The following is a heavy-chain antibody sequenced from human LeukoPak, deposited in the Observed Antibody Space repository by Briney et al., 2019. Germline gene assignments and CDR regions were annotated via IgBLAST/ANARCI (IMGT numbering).Heavy chain of an antibody. D-gene: IGHD5-18*01. CDR1: GVSISSYY. J-gene: IGHJ5*02. Sequence: SETLPLTCTVSGVSISSYYWICLRHPPGKGREGIGYIYYSGSSNYNPSLKSRVTISVDTSKTQFSLKLSSVTAAVTAVYYCARGPAGGGYSYGIGRTNWFDPWGQGTLVTVSS. CDR2: IYYSGSS. CDR3: ARGPAGGGYSYGIGRTNWFDP. V-gene: IGHV4-59*01.